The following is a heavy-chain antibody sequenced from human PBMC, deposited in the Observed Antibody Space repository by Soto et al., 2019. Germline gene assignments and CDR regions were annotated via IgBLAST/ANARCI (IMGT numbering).Heavy chain of an antibody. CDR3: ARSVAAPCTYFQH. D-gene: IGHD6-13*01. CDR2: IYYSGST. CDR1: GASISNYY. Sequence: QVQLQESGPGLVKPSETLSLTCTVSGASISNYYCSWIRQPPGKGLEWIGYIYYSGSTNYNPSLNSRFTRSVDTAKNQFSRKLSSVTAADTAVYYCARSVAAPCTYFQHWGQGTLVTVSS. J-gene: IGHJ1*01. V-gene: IGHV4-59*08.